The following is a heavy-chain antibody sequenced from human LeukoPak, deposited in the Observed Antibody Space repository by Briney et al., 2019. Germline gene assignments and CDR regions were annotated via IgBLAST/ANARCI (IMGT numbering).Heavy chain of an antibody. D-gene: IGHD3-10*01. CDR1: GFTFSSYG. V-gene: IGHV3-30*03. J-gene: IGHJ4*02. CDR3: ASGSHGYYGSGSLDY. CDR2: ISYEGSNK. Sequence: GGSLRLSCAASGFTFSSYGIHWVRQAPGKGLEWVAVISYEGSNKYYADSVKGRFTISRDNYKNTLYLQMNSLRAEDTAVYYCASGSHGYYGSGSLDYWGQGTLVTVSS.